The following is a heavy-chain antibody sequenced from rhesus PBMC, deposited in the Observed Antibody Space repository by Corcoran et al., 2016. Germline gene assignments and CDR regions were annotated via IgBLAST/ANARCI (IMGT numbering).Heavy chain of an antibody. Sequence: QVQLQESGPGLVKPSETLPLTCAVSGASISSNYWSRIRQAPGKGLGGIGRIYGSGGSTDYNPSLKSRVTISMDTSKNQFSLKLSSVTAADTAVYYCARVGHGSSYSGAVFDFWGQGLRVTVSS. CDR3: ARVGHGSSYSGAVFDF. CDR1: GASISSNY. J-gene: IGHJ3*01. V-gene: IGHV4S2*01. CDR2: IYGSGGST. D-gene: IGHD4-29*01.